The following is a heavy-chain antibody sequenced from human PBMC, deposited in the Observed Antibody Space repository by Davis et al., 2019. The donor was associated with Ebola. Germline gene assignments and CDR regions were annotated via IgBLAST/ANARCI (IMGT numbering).Heavy chain of an antibody. J-gene: IGHJ5*01. D-gene: IGHD6-6*01. CDR3: ARDTAQLANWFDP. CDR2: INPNSGGT. V-gene: IGHV1-2*06. CDR1: GYTFTGYY. Sequence: SVTVSRKASGYTFTGYYMHWVRQAPGQGLEWMGRINPNSGGTNYAQKFQGRVTMTRDTSISTAYMELSRLRSDDTAVYYCARDTAQLANWFDPWGQGTLVTVSS.